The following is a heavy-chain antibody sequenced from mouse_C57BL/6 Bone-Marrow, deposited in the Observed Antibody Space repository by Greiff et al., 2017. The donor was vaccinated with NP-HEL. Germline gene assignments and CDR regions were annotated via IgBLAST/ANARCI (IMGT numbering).Heavy chain of an antibody. J-gene: IGHJ4*01. CDR3: ARDGNYYGSSLYYAMDY. D-gene: IGHD1-1*01. V-gene: IGHV5-16*01. CDR2: INYDGSST. CDR1: GFTFSDYY. Sequence: EVQLVESEGGLVQPGSSMKLSCTASGFTFSDYYMAWVRQVPEKGLEWVANINYDGSSTYYLDSLKSRFIISRDNAKNILYLQMSSLKSEDTATYYCARDGNYYGSSLYYAMDYWGQGTSVTVSS.